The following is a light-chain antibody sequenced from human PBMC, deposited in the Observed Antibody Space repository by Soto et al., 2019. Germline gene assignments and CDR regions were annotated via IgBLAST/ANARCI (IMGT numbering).Light chain of an antibody. V-gene: IGLV2-8*01. CDR3: SSYAGSNNFVV. Sequence: QSVRTQPPSASGSPGQAVTISCTGTSSDVGGYNYVSWYQQHSGKAPNLMIYEVSKRPSGVPDRFSGSKSGNTASLTVSGLQAEDEADYYCSSYAGSNNFVVFGGGTKLTVL. CDR2: EVS. J-gene: IGLJ2*01. CDR1: SSDVGGYNY.